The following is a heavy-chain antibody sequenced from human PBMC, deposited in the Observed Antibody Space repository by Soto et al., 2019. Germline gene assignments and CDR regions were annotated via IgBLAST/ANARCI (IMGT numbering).Heavy chain of an antibody. Sequence: GGSLRLSCAASGFTFSVYAMSWVGQAPGKGREWVWGISGSGESTHYAESVEGGFAVSRDNSKSMLYLQTKSLGAEDTAIYYCAKALYGALTYWGQGTLVTVSS. CDR2: ISGSGEST. D-gene: IGHD3-10*01. J-gene: IGHJ4*02. CDR3: AKALYGALTY. V-gene: IGHV3-23*01. CDR1: GFTFSVYA.